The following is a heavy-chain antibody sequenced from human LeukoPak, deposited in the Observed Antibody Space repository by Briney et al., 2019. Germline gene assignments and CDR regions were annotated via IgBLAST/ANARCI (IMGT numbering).Heavy chain of an antibody. CDR1: GFTFSSYW. J-gene: IGHJ5*02. D-gene: IGHD2-15*01. CDR2: TKQDGSEK. Sequence: GGSLRLSCAASGFTFSSYWMSWVRQAPGKGLEWVANTKQDGSEKYYVDSVKGRFTISRDNAKNSLYLQMNSLRAEDTAVYYCARVPLGYCSGGSCYSFWFDPWGQGTLVTVSS. CDR3: ARVPLGYCSGGSCYSFWFDP. V-gene: IGHV3-7*01.